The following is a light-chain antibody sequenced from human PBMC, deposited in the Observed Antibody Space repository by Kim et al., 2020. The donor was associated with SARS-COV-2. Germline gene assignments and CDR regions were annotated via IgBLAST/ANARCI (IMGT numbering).Light chain of an antibody. CDR1: QSFSSSF. V-gene: IGKV3-20*01. Sequence: EIVLTQSPDSLSLSPGESATLSCRASQSFSSSFLGWYQQRPGQSPRLLIYGASFRATGVPDRFSGGGSGTDFTLTISRLEPEDFAVYYCQQYGTSPYPFGQGTKLEI. CDR3: QQYGTSPYP. CDR2: GAS. J-gene: IGKJ2*01.